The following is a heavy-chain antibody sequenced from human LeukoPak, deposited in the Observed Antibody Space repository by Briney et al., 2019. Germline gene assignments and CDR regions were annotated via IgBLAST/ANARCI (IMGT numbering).Heavy chain of an antibody. D-gene: IGHD1-7*01. CDR3: ARVNNWNLGIAFDI. J-gene: IGHJ3*02. CDR1: AYTFTNYA. V-gene: IGHV7-4-1*02. Sequence: GASVKVSCKASAYTFTNYAMNWVRQAPGQGLEWMGWINTNTRNPTYAQGFTGRFVFSLDTSVSSAYLQISSLKAEDTAVYYCARVNNWNLGIAFDIWGQGTMVTVSS. CDR2: INTNTRNP.